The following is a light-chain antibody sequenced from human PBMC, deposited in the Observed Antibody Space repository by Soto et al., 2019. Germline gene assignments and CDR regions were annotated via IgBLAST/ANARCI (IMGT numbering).Light chain of an antibody. V-gene: IGKV3-15*01. CDR2: DAS. Sequence: ILMTQSPATLSVSPGERATLSCRASQSVSNNLAGYQQKPGQAPSLLIYDASTRATGIPARFSGSGSGTEFTLTISGLQSEDFAVYYCQQYNNWPPWTFGQGTQVDIK. J-gene: IGKJ1*01. CDR3: QQYNNWPPWT. CDR1: QSVSNN.